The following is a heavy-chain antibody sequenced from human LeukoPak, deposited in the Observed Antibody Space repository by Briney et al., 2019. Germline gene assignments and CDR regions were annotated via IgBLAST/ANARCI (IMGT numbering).Heavy chain of an antibody. CDR1: GGSISSYY. CDR2: IYYSGST. Sequence: SETLSLTCTVSGGSISSYYWSWIRQPPGKGLEWIGYIYYSGSTNYNPSLKSRVTISVDTSKNQFSLKLSSVTAADTAVYYCARSNPCQLPPEDYYYYYMDVWGKGTTVTVSS. D-gene: IGHD2-2*01. V-gene: IGHV4-59*01. J-gene: IGHJ6*03. CDR3: ARSNPCQLPPEDYYYYYMDV.